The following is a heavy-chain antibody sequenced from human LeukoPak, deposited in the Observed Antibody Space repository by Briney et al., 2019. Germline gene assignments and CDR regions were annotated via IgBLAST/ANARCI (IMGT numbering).Heavy chain of an antibody. CDR1: GFTFTSSA. V-gene: IGHV1-58*02. J-gene: IGHJ4*02. Sequence: ASVKVSCKASGFTFTSSAMQWVRQARGQRLEWIGWIVVGSGNTNYAQKFQERVTITRDMSTSTAYMELRRLKSDDTAMYYCARVVGFGDYPFDYWGQGTLVTVSS. CDR3: ARVVGFGDYPFDY. CDR2: IVVGSGNT. D-gene: IGHD4-17*01.